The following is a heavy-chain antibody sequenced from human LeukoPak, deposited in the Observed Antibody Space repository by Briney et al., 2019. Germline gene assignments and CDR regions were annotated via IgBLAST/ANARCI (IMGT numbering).Heavy chain of an antibody. D-gene: IGHD3-3*01. CDR3: AKGMGVRSPLGP. V-gene: IGHV3-23*01. J-gene: IGHJ5*02. CDR2: ISTSGTIT. CDR1: GFTFSRYA. Sequence: GGSLRLSCAASGFTFSRYAMIWVRQAPGKGLEWVSHISTSGTITYYVDSVKGRFTVSRDNSKNTLFLQMNSLGVEDTAIYYCAKGMGVRSPLGPWGQGTLVTVSS.